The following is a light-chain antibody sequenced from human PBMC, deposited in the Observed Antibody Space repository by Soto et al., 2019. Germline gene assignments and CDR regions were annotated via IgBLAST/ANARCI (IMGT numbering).Light chain of an antibody. V-gene: IGKV1-9*01. Sequence: DIQLTQSPSFLSASVGDRVTITCRASQGISSYLAWYQQKPGKAPNLLIYAASTLQSGVPSRFSGSGSGTDFTLTITCLQSEDFATYYCQQYYSYPRTFGQGTKVEIK. CDR1: QGISSY. CDR2: AAS. CDR3: QQYYSYPRT. J-gene: IGKJ1*01.